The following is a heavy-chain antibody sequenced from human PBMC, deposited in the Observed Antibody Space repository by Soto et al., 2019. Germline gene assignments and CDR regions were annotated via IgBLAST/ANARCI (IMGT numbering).Heavy chain of an antibody. Sequence: QVQLVQSGAEVKKPGASVKVSCKASGYTFTSYGISWVRQAPGQGPEWMGWISGHNGNTNHPQSLQGRVTMTTDTSRNTAYMELRSLRSDDTAVYYCARHRFNYYDNTVYYYLDYWGQGTRVTVSS. J-gene: IGHJ4*02. D-gene: IGHD3-22*01. CDR3: ARHRFNYYDNTVYYYLDY. CDR2: ISGHNGNT. V-gene: IGHV1-18*04. CDR1: GYTFTSYG.